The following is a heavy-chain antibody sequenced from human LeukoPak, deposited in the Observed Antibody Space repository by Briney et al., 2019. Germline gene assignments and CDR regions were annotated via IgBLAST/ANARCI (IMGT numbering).Heavy chain of an antibody. D-gene: IGHD5-18*01. CDR2: INPNNGGT. J-gene: IGHJ4*02. CDR3: ARQGVFGGYNYGYGY. V-gene: IGHV1-2*02. Sequence: ASVKVSCKASGYTFTAYHIHWVRQAPGQGLEWMGWINPNNGGTNYAQRFQGRATMTRDTSVSTAYMELSSLRSDDTAVYFCARQGVFGGYNYGYGYWGQGTLVTVSS. CDR1: GYTFTAYH.